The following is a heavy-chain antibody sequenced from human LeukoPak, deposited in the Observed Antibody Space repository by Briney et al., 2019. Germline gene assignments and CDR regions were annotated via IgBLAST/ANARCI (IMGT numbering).Heavy chain of an antibody. D-gene: IGHD3-22*01. J-gene: IGHJ4*02. Sequence: SETLSLTCTVSGGSISSSSYYWGWIRQPPGTGLEWIGSIYYSGSTYYNPSLKSRVTISVDTSKNQFSLKLSSVTAADTAVYYCARDSSGYYHSTFDYWGQGTLVTVSS. CDR1: GGSISSSSYY. CDR3: ARDSSGYYHSTFDY. V-gene: IGHV4-39*07. CDR2: IYYSGST.